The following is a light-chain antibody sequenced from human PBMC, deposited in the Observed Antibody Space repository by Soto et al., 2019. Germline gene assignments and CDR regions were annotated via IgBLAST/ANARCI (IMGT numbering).Light chain of an antibody. CDR2: KAP. J-gene: IGKJ1*01. Sequence: DIQMTQSPSTLSASVGDRVTITCRASQPIDSWLAWYQQRPGKPPDLLIYKAPTLASGVPSRFSGSGSGTEFTLTINSLQPDDFATYYCQQYHIYSGTFGQGTKVEIK. CDR1: QPIDSW. V-gene: IGKV1-5*03. CDR3: QQYHIYSGT.